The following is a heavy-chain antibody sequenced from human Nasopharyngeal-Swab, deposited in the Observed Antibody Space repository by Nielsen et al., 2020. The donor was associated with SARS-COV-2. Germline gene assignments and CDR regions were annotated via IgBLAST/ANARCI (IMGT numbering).Heavy chain of an antibody. CDR1: GPSFSTYW. Sequence: GSSLKTSCAASGPSFSTYWMTWVRKAPGKGLEWVANIKQDGSEKYYVDSVKGRFTVSRDNPKNLLYLQVNSLRAEDTAVYYCARQGVFVPAYFHQYYMDVWGKGTTVTVSS. V-gene: IGHV3-7*03. CDR3: ARQGVFVPAYFHQYYMDV. CDR2: IKQDGSEK. J-gene: IGHJ6*03. D-gene: IGHD3-16*02.